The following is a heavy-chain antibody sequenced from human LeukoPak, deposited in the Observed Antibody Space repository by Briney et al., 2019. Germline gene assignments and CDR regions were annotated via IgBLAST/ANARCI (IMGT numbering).Heavy chain of an antibody. CDR3: ARSCSSTSCFYYYYYYMDV. CDR2: ISAYNGNT. Sequence: ASVKVSCKASGGTFSSYAISWVRQAPGQGLEWMGWISAYNGNTNYAQKLQGRVTMTTDTSTSTAYMELRSLRSDDTAVYYCARSCSSTSCFYYYYYYMDVWGKGTTVTVSS. J-gene: IGHJ6*03. V-gene: IGHV1-18*01. D-gene: IGHD2-2*01. CDR1: GGTFSSYA.